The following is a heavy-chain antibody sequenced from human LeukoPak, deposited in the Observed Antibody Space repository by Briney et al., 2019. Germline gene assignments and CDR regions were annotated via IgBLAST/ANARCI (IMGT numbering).Heavy chain of an antibody. Sequence: PQTLSLTCTVSGGSISSGGYYWSWIRQPPGKGLEWIGNIYHSGSTYYNPSLKSRVTISVDRPKNQFSLKLSSVTAADTAVYYCARDYCSSTSCYYLDYWGQGTLVTVSS. CDR1: GGSISSGGYY. D-gene: IGHD2-2*01. V-gene: IGHV4-30-2*01. CDR3: ARDYCSSTSCYYLDY. CDR2: IYHSGST. J-gene: IGHJ4*02.